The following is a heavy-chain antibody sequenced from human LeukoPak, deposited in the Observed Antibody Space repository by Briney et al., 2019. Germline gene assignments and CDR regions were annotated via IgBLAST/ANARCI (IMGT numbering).Heavy chain of an antibody. D-gene: IGHD2-8*01. CDR1: GYTFTRHY. CDR3: ARDGLYCTNGVCSSDI. Sequence: GVSVKVSCKASGYTFTRHYMNWVRQAPGQGHEWMGKINPSSGGTGYAQKFQGRVTMTRDTSTSTVYMELTSLRSEDTAVYYCARDGLYCTNGVCSSDIWGQGTLVTVSS. CDR2: INPSSGGT. V-gene: IGHV1-46*01. J-gene: IGHJ3*02.